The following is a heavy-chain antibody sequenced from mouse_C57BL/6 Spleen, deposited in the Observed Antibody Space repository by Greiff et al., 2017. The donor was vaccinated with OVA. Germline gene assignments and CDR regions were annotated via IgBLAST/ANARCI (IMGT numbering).Heavy chain of an antibody. Sequence: VQLKESGAELVRPGASVKLSCTASGFNIKDYYMHWVKQRPEQGLEWIGRIDPEDGDTEYAPKFQGKATMTADTSSNTAYLQLSSLTSEDTAVYYCTEVGREERFAYWGQGTLVTVSA. V-gene: IGHV14-1*01. CDR2: IDPEDGDT. CDR1: GFNIKDYY. D-gene: IGHD4-1*01. CDR3: TEVGREERFAY. J-gene: IGHJ3*01.